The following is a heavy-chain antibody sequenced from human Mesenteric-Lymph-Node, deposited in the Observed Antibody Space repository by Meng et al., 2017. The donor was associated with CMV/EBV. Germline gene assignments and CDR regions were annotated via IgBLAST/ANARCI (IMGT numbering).Heavy chain of an antibody. CDR2: IYYRGST. D-gene: IGHD6-13*01. V-gene: IGHV4-61*01. CDR3: ASIPAAQGDYFDH. CDR1: GGSVSSGSFY. Sequence: SETLSLTCTVSGGSVSSGSFYWSWIRQPPGKGLEWIGYIYYRGSTNYTPSLKSRVTISVDTSKNQFSLNLKSVTTADTAVYYCASIPAAQGDYFDHWGQGTLVTVSS. J-gene: IGHJ4*02.